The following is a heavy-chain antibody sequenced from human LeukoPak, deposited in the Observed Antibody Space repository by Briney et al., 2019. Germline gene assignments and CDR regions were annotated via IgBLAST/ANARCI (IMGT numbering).Heavy chain of an antibody. D-gene: IGHD6-13*01. Sequence: GGSLRLSCASLGFTFSSYSMNWVRQAPGKGLEWVSSISSSSSYIYYADSVKGRFTISRDNAKNSLYLQMNSLRAEDTAVYCCVAAAGTRFPRIDYWGQGTLVTV. CDR3: VAAAGTRFPRIDY. V-gene: IGHV3-21*01. CDR1: GFTFSSYS. CDR2: ISSSSSYI. J-gene: IGHJ4*02.